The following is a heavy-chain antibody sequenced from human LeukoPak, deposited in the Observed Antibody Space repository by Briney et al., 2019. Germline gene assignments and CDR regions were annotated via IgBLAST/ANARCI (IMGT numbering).Heavy chain of an antibody. V-gene: IGHV3-48*03. CDR3: GRGGKVEQLVLAR. D-gene: IGHD6-13*01. CDR2: ISSSGSTI. J-gene: IGHJ4*02. CDR1: GFTFSSYE. Sequence: GGSLRLSCAASGFTFSSYEMNWVRQAPGKGLEWVSYISSSGSTIYYADSVKGRFTISRDNAKNSLYLQMNSLRAEDTAVYYCGRGGKVEQLVLARWGQGSLVTVSS.